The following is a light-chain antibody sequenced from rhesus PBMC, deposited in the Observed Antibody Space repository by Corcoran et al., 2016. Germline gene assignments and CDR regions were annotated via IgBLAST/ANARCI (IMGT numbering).Light chain of an antibody. V-gene: IGKV1-25*01. J-gene: IGKJ3*01. CDR1: QGIGSY. CDR3: QQHNSYPFT. CDR2: KTS. Sequence: DIQMTQSPSSLSASVGDTVTITCRASQGIGSYLAWYQQKPGKAPKLLIYKTSTLQSGVPSRCSGSGAGTDFTLTISSLQPEEFATYYCQQHNSYPFTFGPGTKLDIK.